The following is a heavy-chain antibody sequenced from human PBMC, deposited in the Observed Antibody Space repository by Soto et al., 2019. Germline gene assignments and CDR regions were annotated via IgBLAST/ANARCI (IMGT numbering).Heavy chain of an antibody. V-gene: IGHV1-46*03. CDR3: ARDQGAIFGVVKPNFDY. CDR1: GYTFTSYY. D-gene: IGHD3-3*01. J-gene: IGHJ4*02. CDR2: INPSGGST. Sequence: ASVKVSCKASGYTFTSYYMHWVRRAPGQGLEWMGIINPSGGSTSYAQKFQGRVTMTRDTSTSTVYMELSSLRSEDTAVYYCARDQGAIFGVVKPNFDYWGQGTLVTVSS.